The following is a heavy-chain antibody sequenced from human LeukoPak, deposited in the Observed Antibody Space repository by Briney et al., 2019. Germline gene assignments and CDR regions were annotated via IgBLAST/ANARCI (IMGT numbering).Heavy chain of an antibody. CDR3: ARDPGYTVPAAMGPNWFDP. CDR2: VYYGGNT. D-gene: IGHD2-2*01. V-gene: IGHV4-39*07. CDR1: GASTSSSSYY. Sequence: SETLSLTCIVSGASTSSSSYYWGWIRQPPGKGLEWIGTVYYGGNTKYNPSLMSRVTISVDMSKNQFSLKLSSVTAADTAVYYCARDPGYTVPAAMGPNWFDPWGQGTLVTVSS. J-gene: IGHJ5*02.